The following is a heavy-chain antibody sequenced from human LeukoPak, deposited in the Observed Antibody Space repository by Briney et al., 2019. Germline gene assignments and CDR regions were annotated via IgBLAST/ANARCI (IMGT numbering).Heavy chain of an antibody. D-gene: IGHD1-14*01. CDR1: GFTFSSYG. Sequence: HPGGSLRLSCAASGFTFSSYGMHWVRQAPGKGLEWVAVISYDGSNKYYADSVKGRFTISRDNSKNTLYLQMNSLRAEDTAVYYCARDRDGISADGMDVWGQGTTVTVSS. J-gene: IGHJ6*02. CDR2: ISYDGSNK. V-gene: IGHV3-30*03. CDR3: ARDRDGISADGMDV.